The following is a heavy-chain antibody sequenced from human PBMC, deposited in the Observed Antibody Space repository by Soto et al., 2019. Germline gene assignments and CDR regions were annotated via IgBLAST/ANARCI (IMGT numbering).Heavy chain of an antibody. V-gene: IGHV3-30-3*01. D-gene: IGHD2-21*02. CDR1: GFTFSSYA. J-gene: IGHJ4*02. Sequence: QVQLVESGGGVVQPGRSLRLSCAASGFTFSSYAMHWVRQAPGKGLEWVAVISYDGSNKYYADSVKGRFPISRDNSXNXLXXQMNSLRAEDTAVYYCARVGTQHIVVVTLEGPRDYWGQGTLVTVSS. CDR3: ARVGTQHIVVVTLEGPRDY. CDR2: ISYDGSNK.